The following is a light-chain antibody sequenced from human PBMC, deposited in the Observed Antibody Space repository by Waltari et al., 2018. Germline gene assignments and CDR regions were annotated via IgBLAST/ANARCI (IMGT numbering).Light chain of an antibody. CDR3: KSRDSTGIRV. CDR1: SLRRYF. Sequence: SSELTQDPAVSVALGQTVRITCQGDSLRRYFASWYQQKPGQAPLLVIYGQNSRPSGIPDRVSGSSAGNTASLTITGAQAEDESDYYCKSRDSTGIRVFGGGTKLTV. V-gene: IGLV3-19*01. J-gene: IGLJ3*02. CDR2: GQN.